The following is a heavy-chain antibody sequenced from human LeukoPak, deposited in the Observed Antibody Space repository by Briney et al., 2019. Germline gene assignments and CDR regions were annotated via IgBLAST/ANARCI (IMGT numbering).Heavy chain of an antibody. Sequence: GGSLRLSCAASGFTVSTNEVSWVRQAPGKGLEWVSSISGGSTYYADSVKGRFTISRDNAKNTLNLQMNSLRAEDTAVYYCARDLGQYYDTSDNWFDPWGQGTLVTVSS. J-gene: IGHJ5*02. CDR3: ARDLGQYYDTSDNWFDP. D-gene: IGHD3-22*01. CDR2: ISGGST. V-gene: IGHV3-38-3*01. CDR1: GFTVSTNE.